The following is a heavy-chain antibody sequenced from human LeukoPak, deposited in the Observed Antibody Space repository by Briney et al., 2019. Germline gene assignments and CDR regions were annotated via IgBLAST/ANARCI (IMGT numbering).Heavy chain of an antibody. CDR3: ARDKQHSYVRYFDH. CDR1: GGSISTYH. D-gene: IGHD5-18*01. V-gene: IGHV4-59*01. J-gene: IGHJ4*02. CDR2: MQSTGNS. Sequence: PSETLTLTCTVSGGSISTYHWNWIRKSPGKGLEWIGYMQSTGNSNYNPSLKSRVTMSVDTSRNQIVLNLSSVTAADAAVYFCARDKQHSYVRYFDHWGQGTLVTVSS.